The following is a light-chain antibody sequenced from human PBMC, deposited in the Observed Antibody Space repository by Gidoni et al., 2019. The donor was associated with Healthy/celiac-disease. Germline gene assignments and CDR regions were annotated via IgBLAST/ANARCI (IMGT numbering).Light chain of an antibody. Sequence: SLSASVGDRVTITCRASQSISRYLNWDQQKPGKAPKLLIYAASSLQSGVPSRFSGSGSGTDFTLTISSLQPEDFATYYCQQSYSTPPLTFGGGTKVEIK. CDR3: QQSYSTPPLT. J-gene: IGKJ4*01. CDR1: QSISRY. V-gene: IGKV1-39*01. CDR2: AAS.